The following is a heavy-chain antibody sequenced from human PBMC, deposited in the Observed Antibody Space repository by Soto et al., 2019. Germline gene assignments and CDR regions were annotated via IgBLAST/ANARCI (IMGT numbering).Heavy chain of an antibody. CDR1: GFTLCDYA. J-gene: IGHJ6*02. Sequence: LRLSFTASGFTLCDYAMSWFRQAPGMGLEWVGFIRSKAYGGTTEYAASVKGRFTISRDDSKSIAYLQMNSLKTEDTAVYYCTRDLGELQYYYYGMDVWGQGTRVTVSS. CDR2: IRSKAYGGTT. V-gene: IGHV3-49*03. D-gene: IGHD1-7*01. CDR3: TRDLGELQYYYYGMDV.